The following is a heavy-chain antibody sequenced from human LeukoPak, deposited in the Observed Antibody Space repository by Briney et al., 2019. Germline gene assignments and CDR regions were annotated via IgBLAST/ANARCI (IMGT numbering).Heavy chain of an antibody. Sequence: GGSLRLSCAASEFTFSSYSMNWVRQAPGKGLEWVSSISSGSSYIYYTGSVKGRFTISRDDAKNSLYLQMNSLRAEDTAVYYCASGIYYASVHTWSPVWGQGTLVTVSS. CDR2: ISSGSSYI. V-gene: IGHV3-21*01. J-gene: IGHJ4*02. CDR1: EFTFSSYS. D-gene: IGHD3-10*01. CDR3: ASGIYYASVHTWSPV.